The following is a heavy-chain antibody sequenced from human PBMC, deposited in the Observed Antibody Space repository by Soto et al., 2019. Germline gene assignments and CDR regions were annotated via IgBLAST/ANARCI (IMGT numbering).Heavy chain of an antibody. CDR2: ISTSGGTT. CDR1: WFNLFSSA. V-gene: IGHV3-23*01. D-gene: IGHD2-2*01. CDR3: AQDGRTSRWY. Sequence: GSVPLSCAPPWFNLFSSAMNHVPRAPGKGLEWVSAISTSGGTTYYADSVKGRFITSRDNSRNTLYLQVNSLRAEDTALYYCAQDGRTSRWY. J-gene: IGHJ2*01.